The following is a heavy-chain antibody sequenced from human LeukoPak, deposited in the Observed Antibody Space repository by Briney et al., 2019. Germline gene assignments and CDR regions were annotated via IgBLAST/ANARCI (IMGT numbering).Heavy chain of an antibody. D-gene: IGHD4-17*01. J-gene: IGHJ3*01. V-gene: IGHV3-7*01. Sequence: GSLRLSCAASGFTFSSYWMSWVRQAPGKGLEWVANIKPDGSEKYCVGSVKGRFTISRDNAKNSLYLQMNSLRAEDTAVYYCARGDFDDYGDYVDAFEFWGQGTMVTVS. CDR3: ARGDFDDYGDYVDAFEF. CDR2: IKPDGSEK. CDR1: GFTFSSYW.